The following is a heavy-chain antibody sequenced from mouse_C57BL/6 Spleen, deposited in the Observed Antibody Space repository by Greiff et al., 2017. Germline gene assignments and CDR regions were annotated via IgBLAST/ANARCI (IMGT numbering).Heavy chain of an antibody. V-gene: IGHV6-3*01. CDR2: IRLKSDNYAT. CDR1: GFTFSNYW. J-gene: IGHJ4*01. CDR3: TGYDYDAMDY. Sequence: EVQGVESGGGLVQPGGSMKLSCVASGFTFSNYWMNWVRQSPEKGLEWVAQIRLKSDNYATHYAESVKGRFTISRDDSKSLFYLQMNNLRAEDTVIYYCTGYDYDAMDYWGQGTSVTVSS.